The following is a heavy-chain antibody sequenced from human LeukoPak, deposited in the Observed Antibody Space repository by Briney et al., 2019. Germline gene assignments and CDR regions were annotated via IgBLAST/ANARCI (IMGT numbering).Heavy chain of an antibody. CDR2: INPNSGDA. Sequence: ASVTVSCLASGYTFTRYYMQWVRQAPGQGLEWMGWINPNSGDANYGQNFKGRVTMNRDTSISTAYMEVSRLRSDYTAVYYCAREYSGGYSVGYWGQGTMVTVSS. CDR1: GYTFTRYY. D-gene: IGHD1-26*01. J-gene: IGHJ4*02. CDR3: AREYSGGYSVGY. V-gene: IGHV1-2*02.